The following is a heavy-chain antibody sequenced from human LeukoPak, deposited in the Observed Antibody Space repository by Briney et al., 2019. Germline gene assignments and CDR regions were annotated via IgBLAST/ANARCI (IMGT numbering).Heavy chain of an antibody. J-gene: IGHJ4*02. V-gene: IGHV3-23*01. CDR3: AKDMYYDSSGHGDYFDY. CDR2: ISGSGGST. Sequence: GGSLRLSCAASRFTFSSYAMSWVRQAPGKGLEWVSAISGSGGSTYYADSVKGRFTISRDNSKNTLYLQMNSLRAEDTAVYYCAKDMYYDSSGHGDYFDYWGQGTLVTVSS. D-gene: IGHD3-22*01. CDR1: RFTFSSYA.